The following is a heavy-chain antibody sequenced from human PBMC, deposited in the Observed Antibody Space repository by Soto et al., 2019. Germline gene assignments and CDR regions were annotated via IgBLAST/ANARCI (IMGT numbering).Heavy chain of an antibody. Sequence: PGGSLRLSCAASGFIFSTNSIHWVRKAQGKGLDWVEVTTSEGMKKKNADSVKGLFTFSRDASKKTVYLQMNSLTTYYTAVYFFARETDGMDVWGQGTTVTVSS. J-gene: IGHJ6*02. V-gene: IGHV3-30*03. CDR1: GFIFSTNS. CDR3: ARETDGMDV. CDR2: TTSEGMKK.